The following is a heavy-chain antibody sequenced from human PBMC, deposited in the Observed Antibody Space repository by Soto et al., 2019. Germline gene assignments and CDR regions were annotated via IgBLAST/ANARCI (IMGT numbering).Heavy chain of an antibody. J-gene: IGHJ5*02. V-gene: IGHV4-59*04. CDR1: GASISSYY. D-gene: IGHD3-22*01. CDR2: IYYSGST. CDR3: ARKMPTMIVVVIQNWFDP. Sequence: PSETLSLTCTFSGASISSYYWSLIRQPPGKGLEWIGYIYYSGSTYYNPSLKSRVTISVDTSKNQFSLKLSSVTAADTAVYYCARKMPTMIVVVIQNWFDPWGQGTLVTVS.